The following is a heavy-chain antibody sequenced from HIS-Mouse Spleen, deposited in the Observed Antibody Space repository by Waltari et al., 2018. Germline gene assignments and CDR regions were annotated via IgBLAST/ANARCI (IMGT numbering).Heavy chain of an antibody. V-gene: IGHV3-48*01. CDR3: ARDLGNWFDP. Sequence: EVQLVESGGGWVQPGGSLRLSCAASGSTFSSYSMNWVRQAPGKGLEWVSYISSSSSTIYYADSVKGRFTISRDNAKNSLYLQMNSLRAEDTAVYYCARDLGNWFDPWGQGTLVTVSS. CDR1: GSTFSSYS. CDR2: ISSSSSTI. J-gene: IGHJ5*02.